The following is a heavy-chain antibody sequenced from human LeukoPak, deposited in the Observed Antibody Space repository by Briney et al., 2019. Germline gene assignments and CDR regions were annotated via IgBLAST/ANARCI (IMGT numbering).Heavy chain of an antibody. Sequence: GGSLRLSCAASGFTFSNAWMSWVRQAPGKGLEWVSAISGSGGSTYYADSVKGRFTISRDNSKNTLYLQMNSLRAEDTAVYYCAKVSEPPPAQHPRRTGYYSMDVWGQGTTVTVSS. D-gene: IGHD3/OR15-3a*01. CDR3: AKVSEPPPAQHPRRTGYYSMDV. CDR2: ISGSGGST. J-gene: IGHJ6*02. V-gene: IGHV3-23*01. CDR1: GFTFSNAW.